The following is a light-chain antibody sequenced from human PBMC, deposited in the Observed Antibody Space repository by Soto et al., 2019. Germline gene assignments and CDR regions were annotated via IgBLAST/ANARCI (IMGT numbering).Light chain of an antibody. Sequence: EIVLTQSPATLSLSPGERATLSCRASQSVSSSYLAWYQQKPGQAPRVLIYGASSRATGIPDRFSGSGSGTDFTLTISRLEPEDFAVYYCQHYGSSMYTFGQGTKLEIK. CDR1: QSVSSSY. CDR2: GAS. J-gene: IGKJ2*01. CDR3: QHYGSSMYT. V-gene: IGKV3-20*01.